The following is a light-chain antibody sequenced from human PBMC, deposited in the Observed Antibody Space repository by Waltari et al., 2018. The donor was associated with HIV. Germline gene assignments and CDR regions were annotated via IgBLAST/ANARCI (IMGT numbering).Light chain of an antibody. CDR1: ESLVYSDGKTF. J-gene: IGKJ2*01. V-gene: IGKV2D-29*01. CDR2: GVS. Sequence: EIVMTQTPKSLSVTPGQPASISCKSSESLVYSDGKTFLFWYLQRPGQPPQPLIYGVSKRVSGVPDRFRGSGSGEDFTLKISRVEAEDVGVYYCMQTIHLFTFGPGTKLEIK. CDR3: MQTIHLFT.